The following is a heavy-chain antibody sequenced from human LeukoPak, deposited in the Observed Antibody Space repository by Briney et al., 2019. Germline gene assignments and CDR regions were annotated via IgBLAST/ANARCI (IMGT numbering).Heavy chain of an antibody. CDR1: DGSISSSRYY. D-gene: IGHD3-16*02. CDR3: ASGDYLWGSYLGY. CDR2: IYYSGST. J-gene: IGHJ4*02. V-gene: IGHV4-39*01. Sequence: SETLSLTCIVSDGSISSSRYYWGWIRQPPGKGLEWIGSIYYSGSTNYSPSLKSRVTISVDTSNNQFSLKLSSLTAADTAVYYCASGDYLWGSYLGYWGQGTLVTVSS.